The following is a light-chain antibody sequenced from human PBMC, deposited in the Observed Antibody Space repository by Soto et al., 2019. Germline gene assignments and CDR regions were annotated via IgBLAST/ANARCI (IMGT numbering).Light chain of an antibody. Sequence: DIVLTQSPCTLSLSPGERATLSCRASQSISINYLAWYQQKPGLAPMLLIYGASSRAPGVPERFSGSGSGTDFTLTISSLEPEDFAIYYCQQYCCSPYTFGQGTKVEIK. CDR1: QSISINY. CDR2: GAS. V-gene: IGKV3-20*01. J-gene: IGKJ2*01. CDR3: QQYCCSPYT.